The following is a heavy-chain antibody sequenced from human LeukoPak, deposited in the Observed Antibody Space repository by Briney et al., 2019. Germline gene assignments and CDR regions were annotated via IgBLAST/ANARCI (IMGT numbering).Heavy chain of an antibody. CDR1: GYSFSDYS. Sequence: GASVKVSCKASGYSFSDYSMHWVRQAPGQGLEWMGRINSNSGGTSYAQNFQGRVTMTRDTSISTAYMEVSGLTSDDTAVYYCARGDSGSGYLYYFDSWGQGTLVSVSS. J-gene: IGHJ4*02. D-gene: IGHD3-10*01. V-gene: IGHV1-2*06. CDR2: INSNSGGT. CDR3: ARGDSGSGYLYYFDS.